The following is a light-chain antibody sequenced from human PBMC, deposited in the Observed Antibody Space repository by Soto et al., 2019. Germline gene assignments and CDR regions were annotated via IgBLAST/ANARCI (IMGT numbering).Light chain of an antibody. Sequence: QSVLTQPPSASGTPGQRVTISCSGSSSNIGSNYVYWYQQLPGTAPKLLIYRNNQRPSGVPDRFSGSKSGTSASLAISGLRSEDEADYYCAAWDDSLSEVLFGGGTQLTVL. CDR1: SSNIGSNY. V-gene: IGLV1-47*01. CDR2: RNN. J-gene: IGLJ2*01. CDR3: AAWDDSLSEVL.